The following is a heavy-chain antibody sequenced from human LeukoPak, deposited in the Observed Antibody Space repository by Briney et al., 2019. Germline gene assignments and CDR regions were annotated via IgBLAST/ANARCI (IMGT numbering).Heavy chain of an antibody. J-gene: IGHJ4*02. V-gene: IGHV3-21*01. CDR1: GFTFSGYS. Sequence: GGSLRLSCAASGFTFSGYSMNWVRQAPGKGLEWVSAISSSGYVYYADSVKGRFTISRDNAKNSLFLQMNSLRAEDTAVFYCARDTGVGVFDYRGQGTLVTVSS. D-gene: IGHD4-23*01. CDR3: ARDTGVGVFDY. CDR2: ISSSGYV.